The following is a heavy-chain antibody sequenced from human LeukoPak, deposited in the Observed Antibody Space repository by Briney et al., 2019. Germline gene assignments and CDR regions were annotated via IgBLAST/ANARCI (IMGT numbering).Heavy chain of an antibody. Sequence: GGSLRLSCAASGFTFSSYAMSWVRQAPGKGLEWVSAISGSGGSTYYADSVKGRFTISRDNSKNTLYLQMNSLRADDTAVYYCAKVPDLLYVTAYFDDWGQGTLVTVSS. CDR1: GFTFSSYA. D-gene: IGHD1-14*01. V-gene: IGHV3-23*01. CDR3: AKVPDLLYVTAYFDD. J-gene: IGHJ4*02. CDR2: ISGSGGST.